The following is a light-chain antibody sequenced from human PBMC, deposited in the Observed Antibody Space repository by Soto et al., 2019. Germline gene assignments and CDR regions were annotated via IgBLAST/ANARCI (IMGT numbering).Light chain of an antibody. J-gene: IGKJ5*01. CDR3: QQYDNLPIT. Sequence: IQMTQSPSSLYASVGDRVTITCQASQDISNYLNWYQQKPGKAPKLLIYDASNLETGVPSRFSGSGSGTDFTFTISSLQHEDIATYYCQQYDNLPITFGQGTRLEIK. CDR1: QDISNY. CDR2: DAS. V-gene: IGKV1-33*01.